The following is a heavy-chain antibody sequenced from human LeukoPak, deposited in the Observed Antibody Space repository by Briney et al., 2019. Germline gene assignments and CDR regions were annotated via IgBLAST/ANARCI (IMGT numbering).Heavy chain of an antibody. CDR1: GFTFSSYA. V-gene: IGHV3-23*01. J-gene: IGHJ4*02. CDR3: AKDPVPGFYYYGSGSVDY. CDR2: ISGSGGST. Sequence: GGSLRLSCAASGFTFSSYAMSWVRQAPGKGLEWVPAISGSGGSTYYADSVKGRFTISRDNSKNTLYLQMNSLRAEDTAVYYCAKDPVPGFYYYGSGSVDYWGQGTLVTVSS. D-gene: IGHD3-10*01.